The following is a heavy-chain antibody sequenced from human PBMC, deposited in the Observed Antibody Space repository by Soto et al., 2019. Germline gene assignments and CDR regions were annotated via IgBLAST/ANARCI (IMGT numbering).Heavy chain of an antibody. V-gene: IGHV4-39*01. CDR2: IYYSGST. D-gene: IGHD6-13*01. Sequence: SETLSLTCTVSGGSISSSSYYWGWIRQPPGKGLEWIGSIYYSGSTYYNPSLKSRVTISVDTSKNQFSLKLSSVTAADTAVYYCAQTYGYSSSWYGDYGMDVWGQGTTVTVS. CDR1: GGSISSSSYY. CDR3: AQTYGYSSSWYGDYGMDV. J-gene: IGHJ6*02.